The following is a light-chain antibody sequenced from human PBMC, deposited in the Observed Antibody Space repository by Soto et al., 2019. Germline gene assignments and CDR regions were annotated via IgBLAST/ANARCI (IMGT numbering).Light chain of an antibody. Sequence: DMVFPQSPRTQSLSPVERATLSCRARQSDRLSYLGWYQPKPGKAPTPLIYRASSTVTSIPDRFTGSGYRTDFTPTIRRLESEDFAVYFCQQYGSYPPGTVGQVT. CDR1: QSDRLSY. J-gene: IGKJ1*01. V-gene: IGKV3-20*01. CDR3: QQYGSYPPGT. CDR2: RAS.